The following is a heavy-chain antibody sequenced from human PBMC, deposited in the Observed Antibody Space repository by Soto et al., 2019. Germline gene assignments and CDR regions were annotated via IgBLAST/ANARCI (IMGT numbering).Heavy chain of an antibody. CDR2: IIPTFATT. V-gene: IGHV1-69*13. D-gene: IGHD3-10*01. CDR1: GDTFSRYA. CDR3: ASEDYGSGSPRYYGMDV. J-gene: IGHJ6*02. Sequence: SVKVSCKASGDTFSRYAISWVRQAPGQGLEWMGGIIPTFATTNYVQKFQGRVTITADDPTSTAYMELSSLRSEDTAVYYCASEDYGSGSPRYYGMDVWGQGTTVTVSS.